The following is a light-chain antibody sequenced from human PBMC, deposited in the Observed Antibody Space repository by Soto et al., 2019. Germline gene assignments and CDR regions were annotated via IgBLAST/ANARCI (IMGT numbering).Light chain of an antibody. Sequence: EIVLTQSPATLSLSPGERATLSCRASQSVTNNLAWYQQRPGQAPRLLIYGASTRATGVPARFSGSGSGTDFTLTISSLEPEDFAVYYCQQRSNWITFGQGTRLEIK. CDR1: QSVTNN. J-gene: IGKJ5*01. V-gene: IGKV3-11*01. CDR3: QQRSNWIT. CDR2: GAS.